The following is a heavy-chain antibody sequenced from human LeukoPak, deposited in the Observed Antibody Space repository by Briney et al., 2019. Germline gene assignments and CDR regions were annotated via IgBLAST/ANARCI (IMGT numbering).Heavy chain of an antibody. J-gene: IGHJ4*02. CDR3: ARDWELSPIFDY. CDR2: ISSSSSYI. V-gene: IGHV3-21*01. Sequence: GGSLRLSCAASGFTFSSYSMNWVRRAPGKGLEWVSSISSSSSYIYYADSVKGRFTISRDNAKNSLYLQMNSLRAEDTAVYYCARDWELSPIFDYWGQGTLVTVSS. D-gene: IGHD1-26*01. CDR1: GFTFSSYS.